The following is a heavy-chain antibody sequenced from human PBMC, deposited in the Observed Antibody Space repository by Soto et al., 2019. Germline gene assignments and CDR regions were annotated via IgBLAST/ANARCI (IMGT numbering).Heavy chain of an antibody. CDR2: IIPIFGTP. Sequence: QVQLVQSVAEVKKHGSSVKVSCKASGDSFSSYAISWVRQAPGHGLEWMGQIIPIFGTPNYAQGVEGRVTLTADESTSTANMELSSLRSDDTAVYYCATGGKYYATCSLAFWCQGSRVIVSS. J-gene: IGHJ4*02. CDR1: GDSFSSYA. V-gene: IGHV1-69*01. CDR3: ATGGKYYATCSLAF. D-gene: IGHD3-10*01.